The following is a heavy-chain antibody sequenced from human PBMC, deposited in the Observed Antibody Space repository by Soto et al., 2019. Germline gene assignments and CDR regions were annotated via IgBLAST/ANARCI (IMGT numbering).Heavy chain of an antibody. J-gene: IGHJ3*01. CDR1: GFTFSNAW. Sequence: PGGSLRLSCAASGFTFSNAWMSWVCQAPGKGLEWVGRIKSKTDGGTTDYAAPVKGRFTISRDDSKNTLYLQLSSLRPADKAVYYCARDRDDDGGSSSAFDLWGQGTMVTVSS. CDR2: IKSKTDGGTT. D-gene: IGHD4-17*01. V-gene: IGHV3-15*01. CDR3: ARDRDDDGGSSSAFDL.